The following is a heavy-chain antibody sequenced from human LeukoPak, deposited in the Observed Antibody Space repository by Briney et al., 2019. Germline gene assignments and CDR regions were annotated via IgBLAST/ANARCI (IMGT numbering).Heavy chain of an antibody. Sequence: GGSLRLSCAASGFTFSSYSMNWVRQAPGKGLEWVSSISSSSSYIYYADSVKGRFTISRDNAKNSLSLQIISLRAEDTAIYYCARHGGDYEDYFDYWGQGTLVTVSS. CDR2: ISSSSSYI. V-gene: IGHV3-21*04. J-gene: IGHJ4*02. CDR1: GFTFSSYS. CDR3: ARHGGDYEDYFDY. D-gene: IGHD3-22*01.